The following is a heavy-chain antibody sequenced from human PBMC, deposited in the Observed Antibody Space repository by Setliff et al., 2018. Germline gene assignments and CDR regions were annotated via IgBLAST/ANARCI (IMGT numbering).Heavy chain of an antibody. V-gene: IGHV1-69*13. D-gene: IGHD3-10*01. CDR2: IIPVFRTA. CDR1: GGTFRSDG. J-gene: IGHJ4*02. Sequence: SVKVSCKASGGTFRSDGFNWVRQAPGQGLEWMGRIIPVFRTAKYAQKFQGRVTITADESTRTAYLELRSLRSDDTAVYYCSRLVRFCTRIVCQRLSGDDYWGQGTLVTVSS. CDR3: SRLVRFCTRIVCQRLSGDDY.